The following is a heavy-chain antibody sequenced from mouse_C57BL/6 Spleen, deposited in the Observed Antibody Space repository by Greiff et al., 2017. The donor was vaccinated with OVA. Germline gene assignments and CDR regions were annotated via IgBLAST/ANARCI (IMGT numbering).Heavy chain of an antibody. CDR2: IWSGGST. Sequence: QVQLQQSGPGLVQPSQSLSITCTVSGFSLTSYGVHWVRQSPGKGLEWLGVIWSGGSTDYNAAFISRLSISKDNSKSQVFFKMNSLQADDTAIYYCAKGPDHYYGSSYYYAMDYWGQGTSVTVSS. CDR3: AKGPDHYYGSSYYYAMDY. V-gene: IGHV2-2*01. J-gene: IGHJ4*01. CDR1: GFSLTSYG. D-gene: IGHD1-1*01.